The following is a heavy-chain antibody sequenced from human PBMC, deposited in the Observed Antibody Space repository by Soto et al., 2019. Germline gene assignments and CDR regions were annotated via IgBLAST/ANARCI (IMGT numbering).Heavy chain of an antibody. V-gene: IGHV1-8*01. D-gene: IGHD1-1*01. Sequence: QVQLVQSGAAVRKPGASVKVSCEASGYTFTSYDIYWVRQATGQGLEWMGWMNPNTGNSGYAQKFQGGVTMTSDTYISTGQMELSSLRSEDTAVYYCARRAETNGWNGFGADKYYFDFWGQGTLVTVSS. J-gene: IGHJ4*02. CDR2: MNPNTGNS. CDR1: GYTFTSYD. CDR3: ARRAETNGWNGFGADKYYFDF.